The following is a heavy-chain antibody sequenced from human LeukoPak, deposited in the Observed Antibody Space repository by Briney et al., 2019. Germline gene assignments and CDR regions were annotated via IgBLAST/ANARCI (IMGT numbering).Heavy chain of an antibody. CDR2: IYSDGSS. CDR3: ARLTVSGQLDY. CDR1: GFTVSSNY. J-gene: IGHJ4*02. Sequence: PGGSLRLSCAASGFTVSSNYMNWVRRAPGKGLEWVSVIYSDGSSYYADSVKGRFTISRDNSKNTLYLQMNSLRVEDTAMYYCARLTVSGQLDYWGQGTLVTVSS. V-gene: IGHV3-66*01. D-gene: IGHD6-19*01.